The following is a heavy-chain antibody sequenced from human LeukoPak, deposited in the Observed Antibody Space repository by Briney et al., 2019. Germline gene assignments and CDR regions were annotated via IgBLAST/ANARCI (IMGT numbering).Heavy chain of an antibody. CDR2: ISWNSGSI. CDR1: GFTFDDYA. D-gene: IGHD5-12*01. Sequence: GRSLRLSCATSGFTFDDYAMHWVRHAPGKGLEWVSGISWNSGSIGYADSVKGRFTISRDNAKNSLYLQMNSLRAEDTALYYCAKGSADSGYDSYYFDYWGQGTLVTVSS. V-gene: IGHV3-9*01. CDR3: AKGSADSGYDSYYFDY. J-gene: IGHJ4*02.